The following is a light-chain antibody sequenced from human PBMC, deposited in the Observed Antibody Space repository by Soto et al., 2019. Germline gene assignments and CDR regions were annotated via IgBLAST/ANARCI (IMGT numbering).Light chain of an antibody. CDR2: GAS. V-gene: IGKV3-15*01. CDR3: QQYDNGLRT. Sequence: EIVMTQSPATLSVSPGERATLSCRASQSVSSKLAWYQQKPGQGPRLLIYGASTRATGCPARFSGSGSGTDFTLTISSLQSEDFAVYYCQQYDNGLRTFGQGTKVDI. CDR1: QSVSSK. J-gene: IGKJ1*01.